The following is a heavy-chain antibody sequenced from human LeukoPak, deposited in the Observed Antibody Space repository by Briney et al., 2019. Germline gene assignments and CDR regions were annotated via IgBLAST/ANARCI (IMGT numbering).Heavy chain of an antibody. J-gene: IGHJ3*02. D-gene: IGHD2-21*01. Sequence: SETLSLTCTVSGGSISSYYWSWIRQPPGKGLEWIGYVYYSGSTNYNPSLKSRVTISVDTSKNQFPLKLSSVTAADTTVYYCARVTALWSDAFDIWGQGTMVTVSS. CDR1: GGSISSYY. CDR2: VYYSGST. CDR3: ARVTALWSDAFDI. V-gene: IGHV4-59*01.